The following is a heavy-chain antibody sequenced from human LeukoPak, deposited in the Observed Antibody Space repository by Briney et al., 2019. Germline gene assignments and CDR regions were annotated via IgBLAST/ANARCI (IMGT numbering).Heavy chain of an antibody. Sequence: GGSLRLSCAASGFTFSRYWMSWVRQAPGKGLEWVANIKQDGSEKYYVDSVKGRFTISRDNAKNSLYLQMNSLRAEDTAVYYCARDLPPYYDILTGYYKLSVHFDYWGQGTLVTVSS. CDR3: ARDLPPYYDILTGYYKLSVHFDY. J-gene: IGHJ4*02. V-gene: IGHV3-7*01. CDR1: GFTFSRYW. D-gene: IGHD3-9*01. CDR2: IKQDGSEK.